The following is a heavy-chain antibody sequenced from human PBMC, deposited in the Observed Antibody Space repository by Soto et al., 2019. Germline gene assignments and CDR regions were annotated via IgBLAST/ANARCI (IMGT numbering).Heavy chain of an antibody. CDR2: IYSGGST. D-gene: IGHD3-10*01. Sequence: GGSLRLSCAASGFTVSSNYMSWVRQAPGKGLEWVSVIYSGGSTYYADSVKGRFTISRDNSKNTLYLQMNSLRAEDTAVYYCARINPNGEYYFYYYGMDVWGQGTTVTVSS. V-gene: IGHV3-53*01. J-gene: IGHJ6*02. CDR1: GFTVSSNY. CDR3: ARINPNGEYYFYYYGMDV.